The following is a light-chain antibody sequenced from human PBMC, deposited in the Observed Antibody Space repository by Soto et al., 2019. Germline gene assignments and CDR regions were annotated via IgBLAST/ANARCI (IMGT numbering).Light chain of an antibody. CDR1: SSDVGAYNY. V-gene: IGLV2-14*01. CDR2: EVT. Sequence: QSALTQPASVSGSPGQSITISCTGSSSDVGAYNYVSWYQQHPGKAPRLMIYEVTNRPSGVSNRFSGSKSSNTASLTISGLRAEDEADYYCSSYTSGSTLVVFGGGTQLTVL. CDR3: SSYTSGSTLVV. J-gene: IGLJ2*01.